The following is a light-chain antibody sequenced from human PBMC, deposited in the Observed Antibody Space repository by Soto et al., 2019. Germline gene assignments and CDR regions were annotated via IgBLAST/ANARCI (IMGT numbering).Light chain of an antibody. J-gene: IGKJ4*01. CDR2: GAS. CDR3: LQYDAWPPGT. V-gene: IGKV3-15*01. Sequence: DIVMTQSPAFVSASLGERVTLSCRASRTIDTNLAWFQHRLGQPPRLLIFGASVRAPGVPPRFSGGGSGTEFTLTINSRRSEDFAVYVCLQYDAWPPGTFGGGTTVEI. CDR1: RTIDTN.